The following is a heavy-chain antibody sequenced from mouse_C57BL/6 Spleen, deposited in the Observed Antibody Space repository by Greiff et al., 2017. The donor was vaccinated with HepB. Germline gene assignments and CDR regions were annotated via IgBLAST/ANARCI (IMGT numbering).Heavy chain of an antibody. J-gene: IGHJ2*01. V-gene: IGHV5-9*01. CDR3: ARNPHAGTFDY. D-gene: IGHD2-14*01. CDR1: GFTFSSYT. CDR2: ISGGGGNT. Sequence: EVKLVESGGGLVKPGGSLKLSCAASGFTFSSYTMSWVRQTPEKRLEWVATISGGGGNTYYPASVKGRFSISRDNAKNTLYLQMSSLRSEDTALYYCARNPHAGTFDYWGQGTTLTVSS.